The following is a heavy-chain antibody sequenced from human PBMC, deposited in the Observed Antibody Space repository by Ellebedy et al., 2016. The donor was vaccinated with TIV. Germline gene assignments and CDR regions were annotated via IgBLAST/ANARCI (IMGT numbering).Heavy chain of an antibody. CDR1: GYAFSGYD. D-gene: IGHD3-10*01. CDR3: VRDRRGAGPSQFSVDF. J-gene: IGHJ4*02. Sequence: AASVKVSCKASGYAFSGYDMNWVRQAPGQGLEWMGWINTDTGNPTYAQDFTGRFVFSLDTSVSTAYLEISSLKAEDTAMYFCVRDRRGAGPSQFSVDFWGQGTLVTVSS. CDR2: INTDTGNP. V-gene: IGHV7-4-1*02.